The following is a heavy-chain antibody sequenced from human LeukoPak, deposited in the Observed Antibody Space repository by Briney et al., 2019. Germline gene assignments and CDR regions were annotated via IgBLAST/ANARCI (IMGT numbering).Heavy chain of an antibody. CDR3: TRDGSGWSDS. Sequence: PGGSLRLSCVASGFTLDNYWMSWVRQAPGKGPEWVANIKEDGTEKYYVDSVKGRFTISRDNAKKSLYLQMNSLIPEDMAVYFCTRDGSGWSDSWGQGTLVTVS. V-gene: IGHV3-7*01. J-gene: IGHJ5*01. CDR1: GFTLDNYW. D-gene: IGHD3-3*01. CDR2: IKEDGTEK.